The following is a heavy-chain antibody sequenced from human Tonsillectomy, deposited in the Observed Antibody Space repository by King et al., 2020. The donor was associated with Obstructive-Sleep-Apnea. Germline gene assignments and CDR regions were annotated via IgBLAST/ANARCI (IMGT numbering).Heavy chain of an antibody. CDR2: INPNSGGT. D-gene: IGHD6-13*01. CDR3: ARGPPGYSSSWYGDY. Sequence: QLVQSGAEVKKPGASVKVSCKASGYSFAGYYMHWVRQAPGQGLEWMGWINPNSGGTKFAQRFQARVTMTSDTSISTGYMELSGLRSDDTAVYYCARGPPGYSSSWYGDYWGQGTLVTVS. J-gene: IGHJ4*02. CDR1: GYSFAGYY. V-gene: IGHV1-2*02.